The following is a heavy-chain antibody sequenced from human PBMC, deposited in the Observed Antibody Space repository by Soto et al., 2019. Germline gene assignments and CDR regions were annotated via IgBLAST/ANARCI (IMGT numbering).Heavy chain of an antibody. CDR2: VNPKSGNT. V-gene: IGHV1-8*01. Sequence: QVQLVQSGAEVKKPGASVKVSCKASGYRFSTYDINWVRQAAGQGLEWMGWVNPKSGNTDYAQRFRGRVTMTSNTSISTAYVELSALTPEDTAVYYCARPYCDSTSCYTDWFDPWGQGTLVTVSS. CDR3: ARPYCDSTSCYTDWFDP. CDR1: GYRFSTYD. D-gene: IGHD2-2*02. J-gene: IGHJ5*02.